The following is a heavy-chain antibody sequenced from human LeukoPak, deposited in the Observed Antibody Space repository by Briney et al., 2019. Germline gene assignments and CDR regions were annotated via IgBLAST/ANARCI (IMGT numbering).Heavy chain of an antibody. D-gene: IGHD6-19*01. CDR2: ISSGSTAM. CDR3: ARGLYSSGWYGSDFDY. J-gene: IGHJ4*02. V-gene: IGHV3-11*04. Sequence: PGGSLRLSCAAYGFTFIDYYMTWIRQAQGKGLGWVSYISSGSTAMYYADSVKGRFTISRDDAKNSLYLQMNSLRDEDTAVYYCARGLYSSGWYGSDFDYWGQGILVTVSS. CDR1: GFTFIDYY.